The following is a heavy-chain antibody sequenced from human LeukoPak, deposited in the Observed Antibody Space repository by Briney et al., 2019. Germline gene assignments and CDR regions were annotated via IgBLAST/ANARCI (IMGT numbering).Heavy chain of an antibody. J-gene: IGHJ4*02. V-gene: IGHV4-34*01. CDR2: INHSGST. Sequence: SETLSLTCAVYGGSFSGYYWSWIRQPPGKGLEWIGEINHSGSTNYNPSLKSRVTISVDTSKNQFSLKLSSVTAADTAVYYCARLPLAAGVGSGSIPRPLLDYWGQGTLDTVSS. D-gene: IGHD3-10*01. CDR1: GGSFSGYY. CDR3: ARLPLAAGVGSGSIPRPLLDY.